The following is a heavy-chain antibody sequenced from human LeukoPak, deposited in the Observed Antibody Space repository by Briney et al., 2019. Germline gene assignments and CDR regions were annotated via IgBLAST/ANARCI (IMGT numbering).Heavy chain of an antibody. CDR1: GFTVSTNC. Sequence: PGGSLRLSCAASGFTVSTNCMTWARQAPGKGLEWVSTISDGSRDTHYAGSVKGRFTISRDDSQNIVYLQMDSLRAEDTALYYCTTRLRNHFDYWGQGTQVTVSS. CDR3: TTRLRNHFDY. CDR2: ISDGSRDT. D-gene: IGHD5-12*01. V-gene: IGHV3-23*01. J-gene: IGHJ4*02.